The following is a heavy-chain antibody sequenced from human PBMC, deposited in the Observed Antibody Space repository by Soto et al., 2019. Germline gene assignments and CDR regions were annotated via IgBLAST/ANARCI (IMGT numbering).Heavy chain of an antibody. CDR2: IYYSGST. CDR1: GVSISSYY. D-gene: IGHD3-22*01. V-gene: IGHV4-59*01. Sequence: SETLSLTCAVSGVSISSYYWSWIRQPPGKGLEWIGYIYYSGSTNYNPSLKSRVTISVDTSKNQFSLKLSSVTAADTAVYYCAREAGHYYDSSGSYEEGEFDYCGQGTLVTVSS. CDR3: AREAGHYYDSSGSYEEGEFDY. J-gene: IGHJ4*02.